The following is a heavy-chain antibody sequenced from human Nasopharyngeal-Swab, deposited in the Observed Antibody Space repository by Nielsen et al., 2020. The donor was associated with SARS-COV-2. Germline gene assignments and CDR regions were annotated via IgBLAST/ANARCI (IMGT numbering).Heavy chain of an antibody. Sequence: GESLKISCAASEFTFRSYAISWVRQAPGKGLEWVSVISGSDYNTYYADSVKGRFTISRDNSKNTVNLQMNNLRAEDTAIYYCAKDRDSGDDSEEYYHYYGMDVWGQGAPVTVSS. CDR1: EFTFRSYA. CDR2: ISGSDYNT. CDR3: AKDRDSGDDSEEYYHYYGMDV. J-gene: IGHJ6*02. V-gene: IGHV3-23*01. D-gene: IGHD5-12*01.